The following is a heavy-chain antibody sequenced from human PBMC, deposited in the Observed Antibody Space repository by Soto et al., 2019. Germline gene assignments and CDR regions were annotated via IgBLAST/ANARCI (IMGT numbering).Heavy chain of an antibody. CDR3: TTDSYTTMIVVRFDY. D-gene: IGHD3-22*01. J-gene: IGHJ4*01. CDR2: IKSTAHGGTT. Sequence: TWVSLRLSWGASEFDSSNACINRVSQTPGKGLEWVGRIKSTAHGGTTDFAAPVRGRFAITRDDSRNMVYMQMNSLNTEDTAVYYCTTDSYTTMIVVRFDYWGHGTLVTVSS. V-gene: IGHV3-15*07. CDR1: EFDSSNAC.